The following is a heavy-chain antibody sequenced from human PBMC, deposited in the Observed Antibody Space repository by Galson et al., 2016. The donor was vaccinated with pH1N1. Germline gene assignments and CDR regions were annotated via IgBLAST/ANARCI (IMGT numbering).Heavy chain of an antibody. Sequence: SLRLSCAASGFTFSTYWMHWVRQAPGKGLVWVSHINSDGSRTTYGDSVKGRFTMSRDNARNTLYLQMNSLRAEDTAVYYCAKAPYNSGWAFWFDPWGQGSLVTVSS. V-gene: IGHV3-74*01. CDR1: GFTFSTYW. CDR3: AKAPYNSGWAFWFDP. J-gene: IGHJ5*02. D-gene: IGHD6-19*01. CDR2: INSDGSRT.